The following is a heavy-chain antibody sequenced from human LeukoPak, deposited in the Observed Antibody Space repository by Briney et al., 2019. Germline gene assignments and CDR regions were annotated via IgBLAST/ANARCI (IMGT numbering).Heavy chain of an antibody. D-gene: IGHD6-13*01. V-gene: IGHV3-21*01. Sequence: GGSLRLSCAASGFTFSSYSMNWVRQAPGQGLAWVSSISSSSSYIYCADSVKGRFTISRDNAKNSLYLQMNSLRAEDTAVYYCARDLLIAAADIGYWGQGTLVTVSS. CDR1: GFTFSSYS. J-gene: IGHJ4*02. CDR2: ISSSSSYI. CDR3: ARDLLIAAADIGY.